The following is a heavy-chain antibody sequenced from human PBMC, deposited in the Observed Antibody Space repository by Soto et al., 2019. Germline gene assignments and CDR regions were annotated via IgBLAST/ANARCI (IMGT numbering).Heavy chain of an antibody. Sequence: QAHLMQSGAEVKKPGSSVKVSCKASGGTFSGYAISWVRQRPGRGLEWMGGIIPIFGITTYAEKFQGRITLAADESTGTAFMDLRSFMSEDTAVYYCARDPRSITGTTSSEDFQFWGPGTLVSVSS. D-gene: IGHD1-20*01. CDR1: GGTFSGYA. V-gene: IGHV1-69*01. CDR3: ARDPRSITGTTSSEDFQF. CDR2: IIPIFGIT. J-gene: IGHJ1*01.